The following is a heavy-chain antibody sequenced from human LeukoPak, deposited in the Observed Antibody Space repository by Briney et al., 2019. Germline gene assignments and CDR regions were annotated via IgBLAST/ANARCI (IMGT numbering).Heavy chain of an antibody. CDR2: INYSGTT. CDR3: ARGDRFSSNWPFDI. V-gene: IGHV4-34*01. D-gene: IGHD6-13*01. Sequence: GSLRLSCAASGFTFSTYNMNWVRQSPGKGLEWIGEINYSGTTNYNPSLKSRVTISVDTSKNQLSLKLTSATAAYTAVYFCARGDRFSSNWPFDIWGQGTLVTVSS. J-gene: IGHJ4*02. CDR1: GFTFSTYN.